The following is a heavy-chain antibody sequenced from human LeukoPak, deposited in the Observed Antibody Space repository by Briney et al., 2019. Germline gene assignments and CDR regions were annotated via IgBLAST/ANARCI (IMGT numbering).Heavy chain of an antibody. V-gene: IGHV3-21*06. D-gene: IGHD2/OR15-2a*01. Sequence: GGSLRLSCAGSVFTFNFYSMNWARQAPGRGLEWVSSISASPYIYYADSVKGRFTISRDDAKSSLYMQMNNLRAEDTAGDYCVRGGVSAQRKDVFDIWGQPTMVTLSS. CDR1: VFTFNFYS. CDR2: ISASPYI. J-gene: IGHJ3*02. CDR3: VRGGVSAQRKDVFDI.